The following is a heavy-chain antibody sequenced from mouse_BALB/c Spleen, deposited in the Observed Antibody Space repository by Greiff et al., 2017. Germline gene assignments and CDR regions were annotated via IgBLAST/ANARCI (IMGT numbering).Heavy chain of an antibody. J-gene: IGHJ4*01. CDR3: AGGGWLRHYAIGY. Sequence: VQLQQSGPELVRPGASVKMSCKASGYTFTSYWMHWVKQRPGHGLEWIGMIDPSNSETKLNQKFKDKATLNVDKSSNTAYMQLSSLTSEDSTDYYCAGGGWLRHYAIGYWGQGTSVTGST. CDR1: GYTFTSYW. D-gene: IGHD2-2*01. CDR2: IDPSNSET. V-gene: IGHV1-74*01.